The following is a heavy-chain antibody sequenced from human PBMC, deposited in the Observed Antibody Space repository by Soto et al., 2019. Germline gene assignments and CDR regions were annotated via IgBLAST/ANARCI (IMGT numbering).Heavy chain of an antibody. Sequence: SETLSLTCAVYGGSFSGYYWSWIRQPPGKGLEWIGEINHSGSTNYNPSLKSRVTISVDTSKNQFSLKLSSVTAADTAVYYCARPRVGAILDYWGQGTLVPVSS. CDR2: INHSGST. CDR3: ARPRVGAILDY. V-gene: IGHV4-34*01. D-gene: IGHD1-26*01. CDR1: GGSFSGYY. J-gene: IGHJ4*02.